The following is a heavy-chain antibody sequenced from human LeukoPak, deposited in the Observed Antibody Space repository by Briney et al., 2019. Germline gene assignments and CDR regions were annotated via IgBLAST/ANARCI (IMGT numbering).Heavy chain of an antibody. CDR1: GFIFSRYD. CDR3: ARVRLYCTSTSCHDAFDI. CDR2: IGTAGDT. V-gene: IGHV3-13*01. Sequence: GGSLRLSRAASGFIFSRYDMHWARQGIGKGLEWVSAIGTAGDTYYPGSVKGRFTISRENAKNSLYLQMNSLRAGDTAVYYCARVRLYCTSTSCHDAFDIWGQGTMVTVSS. D-gene: IGHD2-2*01. J-gene: IGHJ3*02.